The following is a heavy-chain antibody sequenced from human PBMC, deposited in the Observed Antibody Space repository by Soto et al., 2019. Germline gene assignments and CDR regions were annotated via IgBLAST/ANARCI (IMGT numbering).Heavy chain of an antibody. D-gene: IGHD1-20*01. V-gene: IGHV1-3*01. Sequence: ASVKVSCKASGYTFTNYAMNWVRQAPGQRLEWMGWINAGNGNTKCSQKFQGRVIITRDTSASTAYMELSSLRSEDTAVYYCARDKITGSLDYWGQGTLVTVSS. J-gene: IGHJ4*02. CDR2: INAGNGNT. CDR3: ARDKITGSLDY. CDR1: GYTFTNYA.